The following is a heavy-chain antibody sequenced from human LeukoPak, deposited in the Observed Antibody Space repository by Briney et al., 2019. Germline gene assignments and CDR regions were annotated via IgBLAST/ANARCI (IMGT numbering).Heavy chain of an antibody. D-gene: IGHD4-23*01. Sequence: SETLSLTCTVSGGSMNSYYWSWVRQPPGKGLEWIAYIYYLGSTSYSPSLRGRGSISVDTSKNQFSLKLSSVTAADTAAYYCARVGAYGGLDYWGQGTLVTVSS. CDR2: IYYLGST. CDR1: GGSMNSYY. J-gene: IGHJ4*02. V-gene: IGHV4-59*01. CDR3: ARVGAYGGLDY.